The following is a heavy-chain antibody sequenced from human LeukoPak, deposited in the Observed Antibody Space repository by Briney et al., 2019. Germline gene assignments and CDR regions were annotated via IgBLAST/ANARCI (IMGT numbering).Heavy chain of an antibody. CDR1: GGSISSSSYY. V-gene: IGHV4-39*01. CDR2: VYYSGST. J-gene: IGHJ4*02. D-gene: IGHD6-13*01. Sequence: SETLSLTCTVSGGSISSSSYYWGWIRQPPGKGLEWIGSVYYSGSTYYNPSLKSRVTISVDTSKNQFSLKLSSVTAADTAVYYCARQGAAGTPLGYWGQGTLVTVSS. CDR3: ARQGAAGTPLGY.